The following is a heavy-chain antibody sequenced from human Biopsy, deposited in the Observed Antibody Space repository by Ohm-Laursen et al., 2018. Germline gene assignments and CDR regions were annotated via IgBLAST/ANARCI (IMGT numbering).Heavy chain of an antibody. V-gene: IGHV1-18*01. CDR2: INTYSGNT. D-gene: IGHD4-17*01. Sequence: ASVKVSCKASGYTFTAYGISWVRQAPGQGLEWMGWINTYSGNTNYGKKFHDRVIMTSDTSTSTAYLEHRSLRSDDTAVYYCARDYYPYVDYLKDVPLCDSWGQGTLVTVSS. J-gene: IGHJ4*02. CDR3: ARDYYPYVDYLKDVPLCDS. CDR1: GYTFTAYG.